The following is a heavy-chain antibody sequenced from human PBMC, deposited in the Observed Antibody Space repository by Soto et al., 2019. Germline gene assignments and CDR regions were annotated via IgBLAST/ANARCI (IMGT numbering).Heavy chain of an antibody. CDR3: AKDQKQLVVDLDY. J-gene: IGHJ4*02. Sequence: QPGWCLRLPCAASEFTFSNYAMSWVRQAPGKGLEWVSSISDNGGTTYYADSVKGRFTVSRDNSKNTLYIHMDSLSAEHTAVYYCAKDQKQLVVDLDYWGQGTQVTVSS. V-gene: IGHV3-23*01. CDR1: EFTFSNYA. D-gene: IGHD6-13*01. CDR2: ISDNGGTT.